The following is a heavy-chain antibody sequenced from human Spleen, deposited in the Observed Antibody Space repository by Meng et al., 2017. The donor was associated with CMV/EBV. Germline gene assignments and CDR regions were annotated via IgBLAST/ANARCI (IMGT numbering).Heavy chain of an antibody. V-gene: IGHV3-15*01. CDR1: GFSFTNAW. CDR3: TTYDYGDWHFDL. CDR2: IKRKTDGETT. J-gene: IGHJ2*01. Sequence: GGSLRLSCAASGFSFTNAWMSWVRRAPGKGLERVGRIKRKTDGETTDYAAPVNDRFTISRDDSKNTLYLQMNSLKTEDTAMYYCTTYDYGDWHFDLWGRGTLVTVSS. D-gene: IGHD4-17*01.